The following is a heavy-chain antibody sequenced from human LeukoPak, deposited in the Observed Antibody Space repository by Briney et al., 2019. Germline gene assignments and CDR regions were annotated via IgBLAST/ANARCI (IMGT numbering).Heavy chain of an antibody. J-gene: IGHJ5*02. CDR3: ARGDSSGYYYSWSNP. V-gene: IGHV4-31*03. CDR1: GGSISSGGYY. Sequence: SSETLSLTCTVSGGSISSGGYYWSWIRQHPGKGLEWIGYIYYSGSTYYNPSLKSRVTISVDTSKNQFSLKLSSVTAADTAVYYCARGDSSGYYYSWSNPWGQGTLVTVSS. D-gene: IGHD3-22*01. CDR2: IYYSGST.